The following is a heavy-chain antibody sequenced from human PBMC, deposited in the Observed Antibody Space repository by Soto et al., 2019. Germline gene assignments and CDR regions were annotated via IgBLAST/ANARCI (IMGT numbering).Heavy chain of an antibody. D-gene: IGHD3-3*01. Sequence: PSETLSLTCTVSGGSISSSSYYWGWIRQPPGKGLEWIGSIYYSGSTYYNPSLKSRATISVDTSKNQFSLKLSSVTAADTAVYYCARALSGYDFWSGSPRDWFDPWGQGTLVTVSS. CDR2: IYYSGST. CDR3: ARALSGYDFWSGSPRDWFDP. V-gene: IGHV4-39*01. CDR1: GGSISSSSYY. J-gene: IGHJ5*02.